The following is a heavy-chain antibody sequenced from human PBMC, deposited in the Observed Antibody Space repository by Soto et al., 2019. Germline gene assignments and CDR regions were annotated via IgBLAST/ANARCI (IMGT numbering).Heavy chain of an antibody. J-gene: IGHJ6*02. Sequence: ASVKVSCRASGYTFTGYYRHWVRQAPGQGLEWMGWINPNSGGTNYAQKFQGRVTMTRDTSISTAYMELSRLRSDDTAVYYCARGNMVVAATLYYYYGMDVLGQGTTVTFSS. V-gene: IGHV1-2*02. CDR1: GYTFTGYY. CDR3: ARGNMVVAATLYYYYGMDV. CDR2: INPNSGGT. D-gene: IGHD2-15*01.